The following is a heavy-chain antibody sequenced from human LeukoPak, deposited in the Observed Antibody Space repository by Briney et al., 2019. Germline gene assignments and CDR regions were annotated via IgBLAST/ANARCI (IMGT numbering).Heavy chain of an antibody. J-gene: IGHJ4*02. CDR3: ARDRGTMVRGVIDY. D-gene: IGHD3-10*01. CDR2: IYYSGST. CDR1: GGSISSSSYY. Sequence: PSETLSLTCTASGGSISSSSYYWGWIRQPPGKGLEWIGSIYYSGSTYYNPSLKSRFTISVDTSKNQFSLKLSSVTAADTAVYYCARDRGTMVRGVIDYWGQGTLVTVSS. V-gene: IGHV4-39*02.